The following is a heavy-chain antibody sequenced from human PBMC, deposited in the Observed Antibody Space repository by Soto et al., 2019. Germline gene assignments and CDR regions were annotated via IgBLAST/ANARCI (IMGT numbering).Heavy chain of an antibody. CDR3: ARSRGYSHIDS. D-gene: IGHD5-18*01. J-gene: IGHJ4*02. V-gene: IGHV3-74*01. Sequence: PGGSLRLSCAASGFTFSMSWVHWVRQAPGKGLVWVSRINGEGSRASYADLVKGRFTISRDNAKNTLYLQMNSLRADDTAIYYCARSRGYSHIDSWGQGTGVTVSS. CDR1: GFTFSMSW. CDR2: INGEGSRA.